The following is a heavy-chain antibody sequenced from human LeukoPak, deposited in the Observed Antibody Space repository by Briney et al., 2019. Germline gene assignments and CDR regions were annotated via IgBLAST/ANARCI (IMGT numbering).Heavy chain of an antibody. V-gene: IGHV4-34*01. CDR2: INHSGST. Sequence: DPSETLSLTCAVYGGSFSGYYWSWIRQPPGKGLEWIGEINHSGSTNYNPSLKSRVTISVDTSKNQFSLKLSSVTAADTAVYYCARAPGRGYSGYDTYYYYMDVWGKGTTVTISS. J-gene: IGHJ6*03. CDR1: GGSFSGYY. CDR3: ARAPGRGYSGYDTYYYYMDV. D-gene: IGHD5-12*01.